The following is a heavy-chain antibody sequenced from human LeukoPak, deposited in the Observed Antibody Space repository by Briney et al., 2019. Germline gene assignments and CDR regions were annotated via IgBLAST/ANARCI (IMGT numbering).Heavy chain of an antibody. CDR3: AREQVAARRTFDY. V-gene: IGHV3-21*01. Sequence: PGXXLRLSCAASGFTFSSYSMNWVRQAPGKGLEWVSSISSSSSYIYYADSVKGRFTISRDNAKNSLYLQMNSLRAEDTAVYYCAREQVAARRTFDYWGQGTLVTVSS. CDR1: GFTFSSYS. CDR2: ISSSSSYI. D-gene: IGHD6-6*01. J-gene: IGHJ4*02.